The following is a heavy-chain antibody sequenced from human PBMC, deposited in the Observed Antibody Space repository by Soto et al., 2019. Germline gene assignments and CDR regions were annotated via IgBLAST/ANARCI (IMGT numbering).Heavy chain of an antibody. Sequence: SLKVSCNASGGTFSSYAISWVRQAPGQGLEWMGGIIPIFGTANYAQKFQGRVTITADKSTSTAYVELSSLRSEDTAVYYCARDLVSGGYQYWGQGTLVTVSS. D-gene: IGHD3-16*02. CDR1: GGTFSSYA. CDR3: ARDLVSGGYQY. V-gene: IGHV1-69*06. CDR2: IIPIFGTA. J-gene: IGHJ4*02.